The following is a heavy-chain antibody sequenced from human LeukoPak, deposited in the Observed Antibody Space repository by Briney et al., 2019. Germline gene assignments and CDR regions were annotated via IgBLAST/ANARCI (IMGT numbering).Heavy chain of an antibody. CDR3: ARYDFWSGYSLFDY. J-gene: IGHJ4*02. D-gene: IGHD3-3*01. CDR1: GYTFTSYG. Sequence: GASVKVSCKASGYTFTSYGISWVRQAPGQGLEWMGWISACNGNTNYAQKLQGRVTMTTDTSTSTAYMELSSLRSEDTAVYYCARYDFWSGYSLFDYWGQGTLVTVSS. V-gene: IGHV1-18*01. CDR2: ISACNGNT.